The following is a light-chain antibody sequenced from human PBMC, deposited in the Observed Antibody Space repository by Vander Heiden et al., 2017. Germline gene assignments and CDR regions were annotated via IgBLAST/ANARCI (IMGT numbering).Light chain of an antibody. CDR1: AWHTTYA. V-gene: IGLV4-69*01. CDR3: QTWGSGIRV. J-gene: IGLJ3*02. Sequence: QFVLTPSPSASASLVASVNLTCTLSAWHTTYAIAWHQKQSEKGPRFLMKVNSDGSHTKGDGIPDRFSGSTSGSERYLTISSLQSDDEADYYCQTWGSGIRVFGGGTKLTVL. CDR2: VNSDGSH.